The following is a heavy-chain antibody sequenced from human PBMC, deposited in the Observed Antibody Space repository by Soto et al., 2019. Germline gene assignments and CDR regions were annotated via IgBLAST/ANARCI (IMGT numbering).Heavy chain of an antibody. Sequence: SETLSLTCTVSGGSISSGGYYWSWIRQHPGKGLEWIGYIYYSGSTYYNPSLKSRVTISVDTSKNQFSLKLSSVTAADTAVYYCARDRGTMVRGVIITEYNWFDPWGQGTLVTVSS. CDR3: ARDRGTMVRGVIITEYNWFDP. D-gene: IGHD3-10*01. J-gene: IGHJ5*02. V-gene: IGHV4-31*03. CDR2: IYYSGST. CDR1: GGSISSGGYY.